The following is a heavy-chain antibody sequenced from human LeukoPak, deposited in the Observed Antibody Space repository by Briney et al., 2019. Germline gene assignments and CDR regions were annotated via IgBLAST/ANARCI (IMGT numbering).Heavy chain of an antibody. Sequence: ASVKVSCKASGGTFSSYVFSWVRQAPGQGLEWMGGIIPIFGTANYAQKFQGRVTITADESASTAYMGLSSLRSEDTAAYYCATQGELLRAFDFWGQGTLVTVSS. CDR1: GGTFSSYV. V-gene: IGHV1-69*13. CDR2: IIPIFGTA. J-gene: IGHJ4*02. CDR3: ATQGELLRAFDF. D-gene: IGHD1-26*01.